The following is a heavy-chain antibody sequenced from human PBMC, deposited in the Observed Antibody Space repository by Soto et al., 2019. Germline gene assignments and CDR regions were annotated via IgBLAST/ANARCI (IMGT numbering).Heavy chain of an antibody. CDR2: ISVSGGTT. Sequence: GGSLRLSCSASGFTFNSYAMTWARQAPGKGLEWVSAISVSGGTTYYADSVKGRFTISRDNSKNTLYLQMNSLRAEDTAVYYCARVPDTSMVAGYWGQGTLVTVSS. CDR3: ARVPDTSMVAGY. CDR1: GFTFNSYA. J-gene: IGHJ4*02. D-gene: IGHD5-18*01. V-gene: IGHV3-23*01.